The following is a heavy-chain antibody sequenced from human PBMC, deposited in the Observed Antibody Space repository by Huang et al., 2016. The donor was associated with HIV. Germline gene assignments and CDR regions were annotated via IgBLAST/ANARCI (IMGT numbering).Heavy chain of an antibody. V-gene: IGHV4-39*01. CDR3: ARHREGPVAYYSGWGSHLNYMDV. Sequence: QLLLQESGPGLVKPSEALALTCAVSGGSIRSSDYHWGWIRQPPGKGLEWIGSIYDKGSTHDSPSLKSRVTIAVDTSKNLFFLNLTSMTAEDTAVYYCARHREGPVAYYSGWGSHLNYMDVWGRGRTVVVSS. J-gene: IGHJ6*03. D-gene: IGHD3-10*01. CDR1: GGSIRSSDYH. CDR2: IYDKGST.